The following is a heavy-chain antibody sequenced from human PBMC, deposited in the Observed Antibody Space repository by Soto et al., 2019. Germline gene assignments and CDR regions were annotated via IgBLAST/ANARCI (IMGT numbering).Heavy chain of an antibody. CDR1: GFTFSSYA. Sequence: QVQLVESGGGVVQPGRSLRLSCAASGFTFSSYAMHWVRQAPGKGLEWVAVISYDGSNKYYADSVKGRFTISRDNSKNTLYLQMNSLRAEDTAVYYCVSVGEQLESKKDYWGQGTLVTVSS. J-gene: IGHJ4*02. D-gene: IGHD6-13*01. CDR2: ISYDGSNK. CDR3: VSVGEQLESKKDY. V-gene: IGHV3-30-3*01.